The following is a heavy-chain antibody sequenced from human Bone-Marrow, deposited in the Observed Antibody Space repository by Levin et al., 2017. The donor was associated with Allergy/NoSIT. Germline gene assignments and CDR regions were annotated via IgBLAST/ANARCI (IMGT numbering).Heavy chain of an antibody. J-gene: IGHJ6*03. V-gene: IGHV4-34*01. Sequence: SQTLSLTCAVYGGSFSGNYWSWIRQPPGKGLEWIGEINHSGSTNYNPSLKSRVTISVDTSKKRFSLRLSSVTAADTAVYYCARGNKVPRDSMVQRLGGMDVWGKGTTVTASS. CDR2: INHSGST. D-gene: IGHD3-10*01. CDR3: ARGNKVPRDSMVQRLGGMDV. CDR1: GGSFSGNY.